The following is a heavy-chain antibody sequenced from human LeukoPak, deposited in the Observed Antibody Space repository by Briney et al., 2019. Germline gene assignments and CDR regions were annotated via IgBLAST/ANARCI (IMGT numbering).Heavy chain of an antibody. CDR1: GYTFTSYD. CDR2: MNPNSGNT. Sequence: ASVKVSCKASGYTFTSYDINWVRQATGQGPEWMGWMNPNSGNTGYAQKFQGRVTMTRNTSISTAYMELSSLRSEDTAVYYCARIGFMRNQLKIHYYDSVLLYYYYGMDVWGQGTTVTVSS. D-gene: IGHD3-22*01. CDR3: ARIGFMRNQLKIHYYDSVLLYYYYGMDV. J-gene: IGHJ6*02. V-gene: IGHV1-8*01.